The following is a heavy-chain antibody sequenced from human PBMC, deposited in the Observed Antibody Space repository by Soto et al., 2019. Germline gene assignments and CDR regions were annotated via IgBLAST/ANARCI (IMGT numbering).Heavy chain of an antibody. CDR3: ARLRDSGTDSNIWIDH. J-gene: IGHJ5*02. V-gene: IGHV5-10-1*01. D-gene: IGHD5-12*01. CDR2: IDTSDSYI. CDR1: GYSFTNYW. Sequence: GESLKISCKGSGYSFTNYWITWVRQMPGKGLEWMGRIDTSDSYIDYSPSFQGHVTISSDKSINTVYLQWSSLKASDTAIYYCARLRDSGTDSNIWIDHWGQGTLVTVSS.